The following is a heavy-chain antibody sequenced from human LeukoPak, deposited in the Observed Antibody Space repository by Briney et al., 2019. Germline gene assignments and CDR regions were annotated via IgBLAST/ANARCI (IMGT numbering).Heavy chain of an antibody. J-gene: IGHJ4*02. CDR2: FHPEDGET. V-gene: IGHV1-24*01. CDR1: GYTLTDLS. CDR3: AKGAFPRNDYGDYYVWFDY. D-gene: IGHD4-17*01. Sequence: GASVKVSCKVSGYTLTDLSMHWVRQAPGKGLEWMGGFHPEDGETIYAQKFQGRVTMTEDTSTDTAYMELSSLRAEDTAVYYCAKGAFPRNDYGDYYVWFDYWGQGTLVTVSS.